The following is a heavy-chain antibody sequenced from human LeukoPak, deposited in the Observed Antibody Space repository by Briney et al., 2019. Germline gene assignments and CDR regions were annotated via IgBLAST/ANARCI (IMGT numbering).Heavy chain of an antibody. J-gene: IGHJ4*02. CDR3: ARTYGSGSLVRIYFDY. V-gene: IGHV1-69*13. CDR1: GYTFTGYY. Sequence: SVKVSCKASGYTFTGYYMHWVRQAPGQGLEWMGGIIPIFGTANYAQKFQGRVTITADESTSTAYMELSSLRSEDTAVYYCARTYGSGSLVRIYFDYWGQGTLVTVSS. D-gene: IGHD3-10*01. CDR2: IIPIFGTA.